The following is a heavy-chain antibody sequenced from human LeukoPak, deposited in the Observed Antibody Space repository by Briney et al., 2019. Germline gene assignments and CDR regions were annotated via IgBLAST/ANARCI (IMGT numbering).Heavy chain of an antibody. V-gene: IGHV1-18*01. J-gene: IGHJ6*02. CDR1: GYTFTSYG. CDR3: ARLYPGYSSGWYVWRALPFFGMDV. Sequence: GASVKVSCKASGYTFTSYGISWVRQAPGQGLEWMGWISAYNGNTNYAQKLQGRVTMTTDTSTSTAYMELRSLRSDDTAVYYCARLYPGYSSGWYVWRALPFFGMDVWGQGTMVTVSS. D-gene: IGHD6-19*01. CDR2: ISAYNGNT.